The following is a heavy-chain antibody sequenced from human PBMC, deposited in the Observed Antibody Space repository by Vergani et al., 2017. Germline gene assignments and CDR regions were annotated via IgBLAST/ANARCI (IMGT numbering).Heavy chain of an antibody. V-gene: IGHV2-5*01. D-gene: IGHD2-15*01. J-gene: IGHJ5*02. Sequence: QITLKESGPTLVKPTQTLTLTCTFSGFSLSTSGVGVGWNRQPPGKALEWPALIYWNDDKSYNPSLKSRLTLTKDTSKNQMVLTMTNMHPVDTATYYCSHSPVVLAATVRFDPWGQGTLVTVSS. CDR1: GFSLSTSGVG. CDR2: IYWNDDK. CDR3: SHSPVVLAATVRFDP.